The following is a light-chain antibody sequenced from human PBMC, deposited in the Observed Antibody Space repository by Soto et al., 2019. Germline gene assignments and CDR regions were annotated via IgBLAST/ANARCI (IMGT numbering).Light chain of an antibody. J-gene: IGKJ1*01. CDR1: QSVSSSY. Sequence: EIVLTQSPGTLSYSPGERATLSCRASQSVSSSYLAWYQQKPRQAPRLLIFGASSKATGIPDKFSGGGYGTHFTLTISILEAEDFAVYYCHQYSTSQETFVQGMKVE. V-gene: IGKV3-20*01. CDR2: GAS. CDR3: HQYSTSQET.